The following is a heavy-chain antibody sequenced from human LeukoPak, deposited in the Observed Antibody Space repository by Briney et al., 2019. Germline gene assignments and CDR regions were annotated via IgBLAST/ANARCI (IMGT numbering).Heavy chain of an antibody. Sequence: ASVRLSCKTSGYSFTGHYVHWVRQAPGQGLEWMGWIHPKSGDTNYALKFHGRVTMTRDTSISTVYMDLSRLSSDDTAVYYCARDYFANSLLDYWGQGTMVTVSS. CDR1: GYSFTGHY. CDR2: IHPKSGDT. CDR3: ARDYFANSLLDY. J-gene: IGHJ4*02. V-gene: IGHV1-2*02. D-gene: IGHD4/OR15-4a*01.